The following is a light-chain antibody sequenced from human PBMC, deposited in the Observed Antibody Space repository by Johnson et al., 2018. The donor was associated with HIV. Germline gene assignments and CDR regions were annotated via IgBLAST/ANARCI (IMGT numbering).Light chain of an antibody. V-gene: IGLV1-51*01. J-gene: IGLJ1*01. CDR3: GTWDSSLSVLYV. CDR1: SSNIGNNY. Sequence: VLTQPPSVSAAPGQKVTISCSGRSSNIGNNYVSWYQQLPGTAPKLLLYDNNKRPSGIPDRFSGSKSGTSATLGITGLKTGDEADYYCGTWDSSLSVLYVFGTGTKVTVL. CDR2: DNN.